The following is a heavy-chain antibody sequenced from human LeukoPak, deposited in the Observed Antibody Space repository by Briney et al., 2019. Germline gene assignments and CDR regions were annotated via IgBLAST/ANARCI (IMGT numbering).Heavy chain of an antibody. CDR3: ARDSHIVVVPAAMPASWFDP. CDR1: GGTFSSYA. D-gene: IGHD2-2*01. J-gene: IGHJ5*02. V-gene: IGHV1-69*13. Sequence: ASVNVSCKASGGTFSSYAISWVRQAPGQGLEWMGGIIPIFGTANYAQKFQGRVTITADESTSTAYMELSSLRSEDTAVYYCARDSHIVVVPAAMPASWFDPWGQGTLVTVSS. CDR2: IIPIFGTA.